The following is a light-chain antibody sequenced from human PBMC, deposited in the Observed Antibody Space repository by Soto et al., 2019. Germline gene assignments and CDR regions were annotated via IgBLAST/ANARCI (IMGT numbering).Light chain of an antibody. V-gene: IGLV2-8*01. Sequence: QSVLTQPPSASGSPGQSVTISCTGTSSDVGAYNYVSWYQQHPGKAPKLMIYEVNKRPSGVPDRFSGSKSGNTASLTVSGLLAEDEADYYCSSYAGSNNWVFGGGTKLTVL. CDR3: SSYAGSNNWV. CDR2: EVN. CDR1: SSDVGAYNY. J-gene: IGLJ3*02.